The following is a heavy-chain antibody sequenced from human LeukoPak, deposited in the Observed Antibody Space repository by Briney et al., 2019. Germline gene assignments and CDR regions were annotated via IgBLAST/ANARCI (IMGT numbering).Heavy chain of an antibody. J-gene: IGHJ6*03. D-gene: IGHD2-2*01. V-gene: IGHV1-69*05. CDR3: ARAVVVVPAAMGSYYYYYMDV. CDR2: IIPIFGTA. Sequence: GASVKVSCKASGGTFSSYAISWVRQAPGQGLEWMGGIIPIFGTAYYAQKFQGRVTITTDESTSTAYMELSSLRSEDTAVYYCARAVVVVPAAMGSYYYYYMDVWGKGTTVTVSS. CDR1: GGTFSSYA.